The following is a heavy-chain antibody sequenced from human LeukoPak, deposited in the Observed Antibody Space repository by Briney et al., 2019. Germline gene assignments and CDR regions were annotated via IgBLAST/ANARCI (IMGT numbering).Heavy chain of an antibody. Sequence: ASVKVSCKASGYTFTSYAMHRVRQAPGQRLEWMGWINAGNGNTKYSQKFQGRVTITRDTSASTAYMELSSLRSEDTAVYYCARVVPQGLGGHYDILAGHFDIWGQGTMVTVSS. J-gene: IGHJ3*02. V-gene: IGHV1-3*01. D-gene: IGHD3-9*01. CDR3: ARVVPQGLGGHYDILAGHFDI. CDR1: GYTFTSYA. CDR2: INAGNGNT.